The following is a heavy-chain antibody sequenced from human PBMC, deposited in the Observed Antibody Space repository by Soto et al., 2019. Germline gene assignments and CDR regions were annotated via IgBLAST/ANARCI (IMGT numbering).Heavy chain of an antibody. V-gene: IGHV4-30-2*01. Sequence: TLSLTCAVSGGSISSGGYSWSWIRQPPGKGLEWIGYIYHSGSTYYNPSLKSRVTISVDRSKNQFSLKLSSVTAADTAVYYCARYALGNTKFDYWGQGTLVTVSS. CDR1: GGSISSGGYS. CDR3: ARYALGNTKFDY. J-gene: IGHJ4*02. CDR2: IYHSGST. D-gene: IGHD7-27*01.